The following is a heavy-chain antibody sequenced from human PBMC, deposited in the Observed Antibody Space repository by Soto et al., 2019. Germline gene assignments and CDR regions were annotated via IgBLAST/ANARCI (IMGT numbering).Heavy chain of an antibody. V-gene: IGHV1-2*04. CDR2: INPNSGGT. CDR3: ARGSPPIIREAINYYYYYGMDV. J-gene: IGHJ6*02. CDR1: GYTFTGYY. D-gene: IGHD3-3*01. Sequence: ASVKVSCKASGYTFTGYYMHCVRQAPGQGLEWMGWINPNSGGTNYAQKFQGWVTMTRDTSISTAYMELSRLRSDDTAVYYCARGSPPIIREAINYYYYYGMDVWGQGTTVTVSS.